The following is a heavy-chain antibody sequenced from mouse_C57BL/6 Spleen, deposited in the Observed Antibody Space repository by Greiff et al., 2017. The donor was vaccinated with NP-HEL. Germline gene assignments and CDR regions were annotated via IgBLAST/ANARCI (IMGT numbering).Heavy chain of an antibody. J-gene: IGHJ2*01. Sequence: QVQLQQSGAELARPGASVKMSCKASGYTFTSYTMHWVKQRPGQGLEWIGYINPSSGYTKYNQKFKDKATLTADKSSSTAYMQLSSLTSEDSAVYYCASNWDLYFDYRGQGTTLTVSS. D-gene: IGHD4-1*02. CDR1: GYTFTSYT. CDR2: INPSSGYT. CDR3: ASNWDLYFDY. V-gene: IGHV1-4*01.